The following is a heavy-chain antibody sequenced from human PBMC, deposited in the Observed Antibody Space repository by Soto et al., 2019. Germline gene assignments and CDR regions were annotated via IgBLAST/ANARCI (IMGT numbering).Heavy chain of an antibody. Sequence: CAASGFTFSSYGMHWVRQAPGKGLEWVAVIWYDGSNKYYADSVKGRFTISRDNSKNTLYLQMNSLRAEDTAVYYCARSRVAAVNWFDPWGQGTLVTVSS. CDR3: ARSRVAAVNWFDP. CDR1: GFTFSSYG. D-gene: IGHD3-3*01. V-gene: IGHV3-33*01. J-gene: IGHJ5*02. CDR2: IWYDGSNK.